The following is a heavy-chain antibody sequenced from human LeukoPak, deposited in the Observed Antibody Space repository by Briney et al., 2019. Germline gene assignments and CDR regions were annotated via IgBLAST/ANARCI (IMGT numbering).Heavy chain of an antibody. CDR2: ISSRGTSI. CDR1: GFTFSSYD. D-gene: IGHD2-2*01. CDR3: AKALSRQLLPFDY. J-gene: IGHJ4*02. V-gene: IGHV3-48*03. Sequence: GGSLRLSCAASGFTFSSYDMIWVRHAPGKGLEWVSYISSRGTSIQYADFVKGRFTISRDNAKNSLYLQMNSLRAEDTAVYYCAKALSRQLLPFDYWGQGTLVTVSS.